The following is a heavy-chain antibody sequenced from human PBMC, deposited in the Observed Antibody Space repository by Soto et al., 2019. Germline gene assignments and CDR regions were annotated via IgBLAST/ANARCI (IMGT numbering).Heavy chain of an antibody. CDR3: AKEMVAATYVETSPFDF. J-gene: IGHJ4*02. D-gene: IGHD2-15*01. V-gene: IGHV3-23*01. CDR2: IDGSGGDT. Sequence: EVQLLESGGGLVQPGGSLXXSCAXXGFXXXSXAMAWVRQAPGTGLEWVSVIDGSGGDTSISVSVKGRFSISRDNSKKMLYLQMNTLRAEDTARYFCAKEMVAATYVETSPFDFWGQGTLVTVSS. CDR1: GFXXXSXA.